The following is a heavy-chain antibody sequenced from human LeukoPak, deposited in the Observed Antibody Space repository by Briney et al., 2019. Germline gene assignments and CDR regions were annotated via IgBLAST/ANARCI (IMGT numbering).Heavy chain of an antibody. CDR3: ARDRYCSGGSCYRGDAFDI. CDR1: GGSVSSGSYY. J-gene: IGHJ3*02. Sequence: SETLSLTCTVSGGSVSSGSYYWSWIRQPPGKGLEWIGYIYYSGSTNYNPSLKSRVTISVDTSKNQSSLKLSSVTAADTAVYYCARDRYCSGGSCYRGDAFDIWGQGTMVTVSS. CDR2: IYYSGST. V-gene: IGHV4-61*01. D-gene: IGHD2-15*01.